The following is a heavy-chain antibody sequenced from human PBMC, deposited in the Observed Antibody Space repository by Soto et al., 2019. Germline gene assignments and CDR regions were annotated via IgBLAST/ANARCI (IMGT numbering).Heavy chain of an antibody. J-gene: IGHJ3*02. V-gene: IGHV3-21*01. Sequence: EVQLVESGGGLVKPGGSLRLSCAASGFTFSSYSMNWVRQAPGKGLEWVSSISSSSSYIYYADSAKGRFTISRDNAKNSLYLQMNSLRAEDTAVYYCARDEKYYDFWSGYMGLDAFDIWGQGTMVTVSS. CDR1: GFTFSSYS. CDR3: ARDEKYYDFWSGYMGLDAFDI. D-gene: IGHD3-3*01. CDR2: ISSSSSYI.